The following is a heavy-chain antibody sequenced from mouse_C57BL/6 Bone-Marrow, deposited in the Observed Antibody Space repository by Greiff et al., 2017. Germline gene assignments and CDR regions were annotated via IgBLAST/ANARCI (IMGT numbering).Heavy chain of an antibody. V-gene: IGHV1-81*01. Sequence: VQGVESGAELARPGASVKLSCKASGYTFTSYGISWVKQRTGQGLEWIGEIHPRSGNTYYNEKFKGKATLTADKSSSTAYMGLRSLTSEDSAVYFCARRLPLAMDDWGQGTSVTVSS. CDR1: GYTFTSYG. CDR2: IHPRSGNT. CDR3: ARRLPLAMDD. D-gene: IGHD3-2*02. J-gene: IGHJ4*01.